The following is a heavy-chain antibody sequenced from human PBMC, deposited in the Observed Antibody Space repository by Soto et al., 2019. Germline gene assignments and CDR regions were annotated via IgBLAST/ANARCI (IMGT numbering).Heavy chain of an antibody. Sequence: EVQLVESGGGLVQPGGSLRLSCAASGFTFSAYWMYWVRQAPGKGLVWVSRINGGGSTTSYADSVKGRFTVSRDNAKNTLYLQMSSLRAEETAVYYCARVVANYNGSYRTIDYWGQGTLVTVSS. J-gene: IGHJ4*02. CDR2: INGGGSTT. V-gene: IGHV3-74*01. CDR3: ARVVANYNGSYRTIDY. CDR1: GFTFSAYW. D-gene: IGHD1-26*01.